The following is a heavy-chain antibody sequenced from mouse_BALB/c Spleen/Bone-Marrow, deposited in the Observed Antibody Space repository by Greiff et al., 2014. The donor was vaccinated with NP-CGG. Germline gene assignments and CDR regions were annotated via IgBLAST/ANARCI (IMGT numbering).Heavy chain of an antibody. D-gene: IGHD2-1*01. CDR3: KRSDGNHYAMDY. CDR1: GYTFTDHA. CDR2: TSPGNGDI. Sequence: QVQLQQSDAELVKPGASVKISCKASGYTFTDHAIHWVKQKPEQGLEWIGYTSPGNGDIKYNEKFKGKATLTADKSSSTAYMQLNSLTSEDSAVYFCKRSDGNHYAMDYWGQGTSVTVSS. V-gene: IGHV1S53*02. J-gene: IGHJ4*01.